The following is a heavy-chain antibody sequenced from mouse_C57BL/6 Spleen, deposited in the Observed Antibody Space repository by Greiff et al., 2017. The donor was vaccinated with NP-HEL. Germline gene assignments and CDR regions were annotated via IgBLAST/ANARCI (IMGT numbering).Heavy chain of an antibody. CDR2: ISSGSSTI. V-gene: IGHV5-17*01. CDR3: ARRIIGYYYGSSYGYFDV. J-gene: IGHJ1*03. D-gene: IGHD1-1*01. CDR1: GFTFSDYG. Sequence: EVKLVESGGGLVKPGGSRKLSCGASGFTFSDYGMHWVRQAPEKGLEWVAYISSGSSTIYYADTMKGRFTISRDNAKNTLFLQMTSLRSEDTAMYYCARRIIGYYYGSSYGYFDVWGTGTTVTVSS.